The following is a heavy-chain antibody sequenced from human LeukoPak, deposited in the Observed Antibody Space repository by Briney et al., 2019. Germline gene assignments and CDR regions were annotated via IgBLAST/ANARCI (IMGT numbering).Heavy chain of an antibody. V-gene: IGHV1-2*02. D-gene: IGHD1-26*01. J-gene: IGHJ6*03. CDR1: GYTFTGYY. CDR2: INPNSGGT. Sequence: ASVKVSCKASGYTFTGYYMHWVRQAPGQGLEWMGWINPNSGGTNYAQKLQGRVTMTTDTSTSTAYMELRSLRSDDTAVYYCARDGHFSGLGWVYYYYYMDVWGKGTTVTVSS. CDR3: ARDGHFSGLGWVYYYYYMDV.